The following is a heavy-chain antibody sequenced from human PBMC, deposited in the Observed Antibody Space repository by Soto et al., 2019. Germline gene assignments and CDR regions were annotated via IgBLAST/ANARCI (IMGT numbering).Heavy chain of an antibody. D-gene: IGHD3-3*01. CDR2: ISAYNGNT. Sequence: QVQLVQSGAEVKKPGASVKVSCKDSGYTFTSYGISWVRQAPGQGLEWMGWISAYNGNTNYAQKLQGRVTMTTDTSSSTAYSELRSLRSDDTVVYYSASWSSDFLSGYYRWGQGTLATVSS. J-gene: IGHJ4*02. V-gene: IGHV1-18*01. CDR1: GYTFTSYG. CDR3: ASWSSDFLSGYYR.